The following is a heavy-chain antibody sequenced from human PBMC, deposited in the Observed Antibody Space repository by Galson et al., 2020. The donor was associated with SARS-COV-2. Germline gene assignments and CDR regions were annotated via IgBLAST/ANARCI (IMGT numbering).Heavy chain of an antibody. V-gene: IGHV2-5*01. CDR2: IYCNDDK. CDR3: AHLMSAAGYFDY. Sequence: SGPTLVTHTPTLTLPCTFSGFSPSTSGVGVGWIRQPPGKALEWRAIIYCNDDKRHSPSLKSRPTITKDTSKNQVVLTVTNLDPVDTATYYCAHLMSAAGYFDYWGQGTLVTVSS. CDR1: GFSPSTSGVG. J-gene: IGHJ4*02. D-gene: IGHD6-13*01.